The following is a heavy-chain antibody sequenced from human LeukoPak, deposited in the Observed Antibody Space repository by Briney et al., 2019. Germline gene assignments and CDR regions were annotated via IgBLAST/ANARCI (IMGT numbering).Heavy chain of an antibody. J-gene: IGHJ4*02. D-gene: IGHD3-22*01. CDR1: GFTFSDYY. Sequence: GGSLRLSCAASGFTFSDYYMSWIRQAPGKGLEWVSYISGSGSSIYYADSVKGRFTISRDNAKNSLYLQMNSLRAEDTAVYYCASDPARDYYDTSGYFRWVDYWGQGTLVTVSS. CDR2: ISGSGSSI. V-gene: IGHV3-11*01. CDR3: ASDPARDYYDTSGYFRWVDY.